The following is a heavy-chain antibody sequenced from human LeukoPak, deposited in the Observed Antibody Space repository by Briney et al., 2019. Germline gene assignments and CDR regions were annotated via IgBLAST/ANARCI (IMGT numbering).Heavy chain of an antibody. CDR1: GDSISSSSYY. V-gene: IGHV4-39*02. Sequence: SETLSLTCNVSGDSISSSSYYWSWIRVPPGKGLEWIGSIYYAGSTYYNPPLKSRVTLSVDTSTNHFSLNIKSVTAADTAMYYCARGRRIVVLPGRGYFDLWGRGTLVTVSS. CDR3: ARGRRIVVLPGRGYFDL. D-gene: IGHD4/OR15-4a*01. J-gene: IGHJ2*01. CDR2: IYYAGST.